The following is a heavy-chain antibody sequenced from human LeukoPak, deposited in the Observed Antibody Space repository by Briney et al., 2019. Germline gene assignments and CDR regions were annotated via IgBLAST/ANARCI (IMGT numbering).Heavy chain of an antibody. J-gene: IGHJ6*02. CDR1: GLTFSSYA. Sequence: GGSLRLSCAASGLTFSSYAMHWVRQAPGKGLEWVAVISYDGSNKYYADSVKVRFTISRDNSKNTLYLQMNSLRAENTAVYYCASDNSSSWFYYYYGMDVWGQGTTVTVSS. CDR3: ASDNSSSWFYYYYGMDV. D-gene: IGHD6-13*01. CDR2: ISYDGSNK. V-gene: IGHV3-30-3*01.